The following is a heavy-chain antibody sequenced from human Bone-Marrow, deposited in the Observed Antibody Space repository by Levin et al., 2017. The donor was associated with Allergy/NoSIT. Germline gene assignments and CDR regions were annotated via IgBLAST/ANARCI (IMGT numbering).Heavy chain of an antibody. CDR3: ARDGYIRSEPPY. D-gene: IGHD5-18*01. J-gene: IGHJ4*02. CDR1: GASIGGGGYN. V-gene: IGHV4-31*03. Sequence: SQTLSLTCTVSGASIGGGGYNWTWIRQRPGKGLEWIGFIYNSVSPDYNPSLKSRASISADASQNQFSLRLSSVTAADTAVYYCARDGYIRSEPPYWGQGTLVTVSS. CDR2: IYNSVSP.